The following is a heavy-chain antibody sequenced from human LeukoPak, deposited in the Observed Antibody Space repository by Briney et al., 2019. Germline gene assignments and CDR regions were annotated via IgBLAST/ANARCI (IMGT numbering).Heavy chain of an antibody. CDR1: GGSISSGSYY. J-gene: IGHJ5*02. CDR3: ASFKVHDYVWGSYHWFDP. Sequence: SQTLSLTCTVSGGSISSGSYYWSWIRQPAGKGLEWIGRIYTSGSTNYNPSLKSRVTISVDTSKNQFSLKLSSVTAADTAVYYCASFKVHDYVWGSYHWFDPWGQGTLVTVSS. D-gene: IGHD3-16*02. CDR2: IYTSGST. V-gene: IGHV4-61*02.